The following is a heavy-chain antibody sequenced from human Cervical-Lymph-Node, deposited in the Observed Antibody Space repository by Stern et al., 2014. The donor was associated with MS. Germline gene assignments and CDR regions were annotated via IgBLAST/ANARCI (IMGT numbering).Heavy chain of an antibody. V-gene: IGHV5-51*01. CDR1: GYTFTSYW. CDR2: IFPGGSDI. J-gene: IGHJ4*02. Sequence: EVQLVESGPEVKRPGESLKISCQASGYTFTSYWIGWVRQMPGKGLEWIAIIFPGGSDIEYSPSFKGRVTSTTDKSRNTANLQWNNLKASYSAIYYCARQRYFDYWGQGTLVTVSS. CDR3: ARQRYFDY.